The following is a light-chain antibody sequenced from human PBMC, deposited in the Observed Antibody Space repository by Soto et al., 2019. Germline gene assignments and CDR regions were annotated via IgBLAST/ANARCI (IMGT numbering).Light chain of an antibody. V-gene: IGLV4-69*01. CDR3: QTWGTAIV. Sequence: QSVLTQSPSASASLGASVKITCTLSSGHSNYAIAWHQQQPEKGPRYLMKLNTDGSHTKGDGTPDRFSGSSSGAERYLTISSLQSEDEADYYCQTWGTAIVFGGGTKLTVL. CDR1: SGHSNYA. CDR2: LNTDGSH. J-gene: IGLJ2*01.